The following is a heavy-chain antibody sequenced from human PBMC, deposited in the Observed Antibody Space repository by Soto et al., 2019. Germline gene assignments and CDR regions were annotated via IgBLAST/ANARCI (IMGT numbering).Heavy chain of an antibody. CDR3: ARALSSKSGLYFDH. D-gene: IGHD6-6*01. J-gene: IGHJ4*02. CDR2: IHATGNT. V-gene: IGHV4-4*07. Sequence: PSETLSLTCTVSGDSISSYYWSWIRQPAGKGMEWIGRIHATGNTNYNPSLKSRVTMSIGTSNSHFSLKLTSLTAADTAVYYCARALSSKSGLYFDHWGQGTTVIVSS. CDR1: GDSISSYY.